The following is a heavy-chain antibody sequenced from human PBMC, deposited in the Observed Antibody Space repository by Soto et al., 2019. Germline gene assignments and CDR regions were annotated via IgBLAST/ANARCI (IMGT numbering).Heavy chain of an antibody. J-gene: IGHJ6*03. CDR1: GFTFSTYG. D-gene: IGHD3-16*01. V-gene: IGHV3-23*01. Sequence: DVQLLESGGGLVQRGGSLRLSCAASGFTFSTYGMTWVRQAPGKGLEWVSYGGSGGSTYYADSVKGRFTISRDNSKNTLYLQMNGLRAEDTAVYYCVKFRGRAYHYYDMDVWGNGTTVTVSS. CDR2: YGGSGGST. CDR3: VKFRGRAYHYYDMDV.